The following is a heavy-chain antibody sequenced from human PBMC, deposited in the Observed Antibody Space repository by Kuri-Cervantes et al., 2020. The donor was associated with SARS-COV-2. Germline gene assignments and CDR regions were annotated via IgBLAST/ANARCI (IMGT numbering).Heavy chain of an antibody. CDR2: VWYDGTTK. J-gene: IGHJ4*02. CDR1: GFTFTTFG. Sequence: GGSLRLSCAASGFTFTTFGMHWVRQPPGKGLEWVAVVWYDGTTKHYSDSVRGRFTISRDNSKNTPFLLMESLRVEDTAVYYCASGRQNWGIGVAYWGQGTPVTVSS. V-gene: IGHV3-33*01. D-gene: IGHD7-27*01. CDR3: ASGRQNWGIGVAY.